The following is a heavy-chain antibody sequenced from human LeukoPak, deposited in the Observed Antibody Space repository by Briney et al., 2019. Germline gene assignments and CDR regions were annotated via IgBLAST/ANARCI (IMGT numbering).Heavy chain of an antibody. CDR1: GGSISTYY. J-gene: IGHJ4*02. V-gene: IGHV4-59*01. D-gene: IGHD4-23*01. CDR2: FYYTGST. Sequence: SETLSLTCTVSGGSISTYYWSWIRQPQGKGLDWIGSFYYTGSTNYNPSLRSRVTISLDTSKNQISLRLSSVTAADTAVYYCARGGNALDYWGQGTLVTVSS. CDR3: ARGGNALDY.